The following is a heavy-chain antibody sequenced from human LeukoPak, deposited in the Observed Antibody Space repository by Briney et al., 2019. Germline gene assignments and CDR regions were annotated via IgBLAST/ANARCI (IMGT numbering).Heavy chain of an antibody. CDR2: INRDGSIT. D-gene: IGHD3-10*01. Sequence: PGGSLRLSCVASGFTFGNYWLHWVRQAPGKGLVWVSRINRDGSITKYADSVKGRFTVSRDNAKNTLDLQMNSLRAEDTAVYYCARDKKSGESSEIDYWGQGTLVTVSS. V-gene: IGHV3-74*01. CDR3: ARDKKSGESSEIDY. J-gene: IGHJ4*02. CDR1: GFTFGNYW.